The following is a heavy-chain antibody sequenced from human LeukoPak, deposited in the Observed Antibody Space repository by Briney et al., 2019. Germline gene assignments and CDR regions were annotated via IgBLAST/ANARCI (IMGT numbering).Heavy chain of an antibody. Sequence: GGSLRLSCAVSGFTFSGFWMSWSRQAPGKGLEWVASINSDGSEGYYADVVKGRFTISRDNAKNLLYLQINSLRAEDTAVYYCARSSYSSSSSVWGQGTMVTVSS. CDR2: INSDGSEG. J-gene: IGHJ3*01. D-gene: IGHD6-6*01. CDR3: ARSSYSSSSSV. V-gene: IGHV3-7*03. CDR1: GFTFSGFW.